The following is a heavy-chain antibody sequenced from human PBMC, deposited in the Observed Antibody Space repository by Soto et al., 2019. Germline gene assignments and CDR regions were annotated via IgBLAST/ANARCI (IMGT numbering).Heavy chain of an antibody. Sequence: QVQLVQSGAEVKKPGASVKVSCKASGYTFTTYGITWVRQAPGQGLEWMGWISVYNGNTNYVQKLQGRVTMTTDTSTNTAYMELRSLRSDDTAAYYCARSTTVTTPSHYWGQGTLVTVSS. CDR1: GYTFTTYG. V-gene: IGHV1-18*01. CDR3: ARSTTVTTPSHY. CDR2: ISVYNGNT. D-gene: IGHD4-17*01. J-gene: IGHJ4*02.